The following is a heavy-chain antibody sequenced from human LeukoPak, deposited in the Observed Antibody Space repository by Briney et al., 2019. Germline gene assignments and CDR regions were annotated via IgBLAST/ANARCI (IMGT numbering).Heavy chain of an antibody. D-gene: IGHD3-10*01. J-gene: IGHJ6*02. CDR1: GGSISSYY. CDR3: ARTYGSGSYTPYYYYGMDV. V-gene: IGHV4-59*01. CDR2: IYYSGST. Sequence: SETLSLTCTVSGGSISSYYWSWIRQPPGKGLEWIGYIYYSGSTNYNPSLRSRVTISVDTSKNQFSLKLSSVTAADTAVYYCARTYGSGSYTPYYYYGMDVWGQGTTVTVSS.